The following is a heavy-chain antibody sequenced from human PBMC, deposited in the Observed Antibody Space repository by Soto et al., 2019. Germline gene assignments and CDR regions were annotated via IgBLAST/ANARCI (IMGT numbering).Heavy chain of an antibody. D-gene: IGHD1-1*01. J-gene: IGHJ5*02. Sequence: PSETLSLTCTVSGGSISSSSYYWGWIRQPPGKGLEWIGSIYYSGSTYYNPSLKSRVTISVDTSKNQFSLKLSSVTAADTAVYYCARQEGRTVKWFDPWGQGTLLTVSS. CDR3: ARQEGRTVKWFDP. CDR1: GGSISSSSYY. V-gene: IGHV4-39*01. CDR2: IYYSGST.